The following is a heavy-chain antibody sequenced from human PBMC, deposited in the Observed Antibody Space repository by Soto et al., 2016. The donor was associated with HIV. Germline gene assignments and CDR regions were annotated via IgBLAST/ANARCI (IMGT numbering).Heavy chain of an antibody. CDR1: GDIFSNFV. Sequence: QVQLVQSGAEVKKPGSSVKVSCKSSGDIFSNFVVSWVRQAPGEGLEWMGGIIPNFGTTNYAQKFQGRVTITADDSTSTAYMELSSLRFDDTAVYYCARGLPYGPLNVWGPGTTVTVSS. CDR2: IIPNFGTT. CDR3: ARGLPYGPLNV. V-gene: IGHV1-69*13. J-gene: IGHJ6*02. D-gene: IGHD4-17*01.